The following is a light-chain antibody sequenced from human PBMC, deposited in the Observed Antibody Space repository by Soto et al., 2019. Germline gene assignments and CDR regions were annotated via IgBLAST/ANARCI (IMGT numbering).Light chain of an antibody. Sequence: EIVLTQSPDTLSLSPGEGATLSCRASHDVSVSLVWYRQRPGQSPRLLIHDASNRATGISARFSGSGSGTDFTLTMGRLETEESALYFCQQRASWKYTSGQGTKVEIK. CDR2: DAS. V-gene: IGKV3-11*01. CDR3: QQRASWKYT. CDR1: HDVSVS. J-gene: IGKJ2*01.